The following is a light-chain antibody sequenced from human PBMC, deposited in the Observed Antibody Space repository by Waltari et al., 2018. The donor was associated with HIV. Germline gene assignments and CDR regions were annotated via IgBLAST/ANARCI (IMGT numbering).Light chain of an antibody. CDR2: ENT. CDR1: SSNIGKNY. CDR3: ETWDSSLSAGV. V-gene: IGLV1-51*02. Sequence: QSVLTQPPSVSAAPGPRVTIPCSGSSSNIGKNYVSWYQHVPRTAPKLLIYENTKRPSGIPDRFSGSKSGTSATLGITGLQTGDEADYYCETWDSSLSAGVFGGGTKVTVL. J-gene: IGLJ2*01.